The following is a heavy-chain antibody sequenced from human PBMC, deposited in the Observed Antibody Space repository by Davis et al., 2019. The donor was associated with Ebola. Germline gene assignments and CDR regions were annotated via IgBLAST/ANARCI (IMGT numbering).Heavy chain of an antibody. CDR2: IKQDGSEK. J-gene: IGHJ4*02. D-gene: IGHD2-2*01. Sequence: PGGSLRLSCAASGFTFSSYWMSWVRQAPGKGLEWVANIKQDGSEKYYVDSVKGRFTISRDNAKNSLYLQMNSLRAEDTAVYYCARVVVVPAAIYFDYWGQGTLVTVSS. V-gene: IGHV3-7*03. CDR3: ARVVVVPAAIYFDY. CDR1: GFTFSSYW.